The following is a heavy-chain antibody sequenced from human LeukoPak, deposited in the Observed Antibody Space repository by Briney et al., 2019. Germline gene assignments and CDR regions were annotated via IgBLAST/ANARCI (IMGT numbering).Heavy chain of an antibody. D-gene: IGHD6-13*01. J-gene: IGHJ6*02. V-gene: IGHV1-69*04. CDR1: GGTFSSYA. CDR2: IIPILGIA. CDR3: ARDLWTAAAGTIYYYGMDV. Sequence: ASVKVSCKASGGTFSSYAISWVRQAPGQGLEWMGRIIPILGIANYAQKFQGRVTITADKSTSTAYMELSSLRSEDTAVYYCARDLWTAAAGTIYYYGMDVWGQGTTVTVSS.